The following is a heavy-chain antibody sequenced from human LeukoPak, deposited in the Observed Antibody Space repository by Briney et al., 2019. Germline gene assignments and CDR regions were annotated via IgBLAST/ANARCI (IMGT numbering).Heavy chain of an antibody. CDR1: GYSISSGYY. V-gene: IGHV4-38-2*02. J-gene: IGHJ2*01. Sequence: NPSETLSLTCTVSGYSISSGYYWGWIRQPPGKGLEWIGSIYHSGSTYYNPSLKSRVTISVDTSKNQFSLKLSSVTAADTAVYYCASLLVPAAREYWYFDLWGRGTLVTVSS. CDR3: ASLLVPAAREYWYFDL. D-gene: IGHD2-2*01. CDR2: IYHSGST.